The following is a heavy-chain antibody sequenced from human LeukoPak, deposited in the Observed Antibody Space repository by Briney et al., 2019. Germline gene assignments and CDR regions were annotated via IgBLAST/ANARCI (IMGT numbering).Heavy chain of an antibody. D-gene: IGHD6-13*01. Sequence: SETLSLTFTVSGGSISSYYWSWIRQPPGKGLEWIGYIYYSGSTNYNPSLKSRVTISVDTSKNQFSLKLSSVTAADTAVYYCARDPYSSSWFDYWGQGTLVTVSS. CDR1: GGSISSYY. CDR2: IYYSGST. V-gene: IGHV4-59*01. CDR3: ARDPYSSSWFDY. J-gene: IGHJ4*02.